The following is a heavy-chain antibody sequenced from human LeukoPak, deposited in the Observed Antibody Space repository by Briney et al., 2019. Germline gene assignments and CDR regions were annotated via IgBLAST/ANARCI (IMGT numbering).Heavy chain of an antibody. CDR2: VSYDGSNK. V-gene: IGHV3-30-3*01. Sequence: GGSLRLSCAASGFTFSSYAMHWVRQAAGKGLEWVALVSYDGSNKYYADSVRGRFTISRDNSKNTLYLQMNSLRAEDTAVYYCARGSWRLVRGAASFESWGQGTLVTVSS. D-gene: IGHD3-10*01. J-gene: IGHJ4*02. CDR3: ARGSWRLVRGAASFES. CDR1: GFTFSSYA.